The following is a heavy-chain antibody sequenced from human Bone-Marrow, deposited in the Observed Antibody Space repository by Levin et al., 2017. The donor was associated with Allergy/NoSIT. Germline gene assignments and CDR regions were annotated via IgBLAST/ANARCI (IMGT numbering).Heavy chain of an antibody. CDR1: GFRISNYW. CDR2: IRSDGTYV. D-gene: IGHD1-1*01. CDR3: TNDGYTLDV. V-gene: IGHV3-74*01. J-gene: IGHJ6*04. Sequence: PGGSLRLSCIASGFRISNYWMHWVRQAPGKGLVWVSRIRSDGTYVNYADFAKGRFTMSRDNADNTVHLQMNSLRTDDTATYYCTNDGYTLDVWGEGTVVTVSS.